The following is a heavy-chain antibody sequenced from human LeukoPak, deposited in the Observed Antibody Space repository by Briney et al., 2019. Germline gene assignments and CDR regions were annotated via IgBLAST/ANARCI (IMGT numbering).Heavy chain of an antibody. J-gene: IGHJ4*02. CDR2: IWYAGNNK. Sequence: GSLRLSCAASGFNFSNFGMHWVRQAPGKGLEWVAVIWYAGNNKYYADSMKGRFIISRDNSKNTLYLHMNSLRADDTAVYYCARNGQQWPVYSCDDWGQGTLVTVSS. V-gene: IGHV3-33*01. D-gene: IGHD6-19*01. CDR3: ARNGQQWPVYSCDD. CDR1: GFNFSNFG.